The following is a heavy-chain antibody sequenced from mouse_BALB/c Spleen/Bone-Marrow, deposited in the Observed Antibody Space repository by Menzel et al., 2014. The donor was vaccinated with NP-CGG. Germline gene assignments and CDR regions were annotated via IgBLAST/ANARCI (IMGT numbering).Heavy chain of an antibody. CDR2: IDPYYGGI. J-gene: IGHJ1*01. CDR1: GYSFTGYN. V-gene: IGHV1S135*01. CDR3: ARRAGYGNPWYFDV. D-gene: IGHD2-1*01. Sequence: EVQLQQSGPELEKPGASVKISCKASGYSFTGYNMNWVKQSNGKSLEWIGNIDPYYGGISYNQKFKGKATLTVDKSSSXXXXXXXXXTSEDSAVYYCARRAGYGNPWYFDVWGAGTTVTVSS.